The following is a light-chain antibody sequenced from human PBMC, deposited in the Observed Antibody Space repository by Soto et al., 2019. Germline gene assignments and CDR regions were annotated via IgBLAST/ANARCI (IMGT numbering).Light chain of an antibody. J-gene: IGKJ2*01. CDR2: AAS. CDR3: LQDYNRPYT. Sequence: AIQMTQSPSSLSASVGDRVTITCRASQAISNDLGWYQQRPGKPPKVLIYAASNLQSGVPPRFSGSGSGTDFTLTISSLQPEDFATYYCLQDYNRPYTFGQGTKL. CDR1: QAISND. V-gene: IGKV1-6*01.